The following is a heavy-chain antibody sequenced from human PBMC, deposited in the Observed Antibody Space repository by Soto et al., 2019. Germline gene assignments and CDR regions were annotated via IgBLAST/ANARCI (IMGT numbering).Heavy chain of an antibody. Sequence: QVQLVESGGGVVQPGRSLRLSCAASGFTFSSYGMHWVRQAPGEGLEWVAVISYDGSNKYYADSVKGRFTISRDNSKNTLYLQMNSLRAEDTAVYYCAKGIAYYYYGMDVW. V-gene: IGHV3-30*18. J-gene: IGHJ6*01. CDR1: GFTFSSYG. CDR2: ISYDGSNK. D-gene: IGHD2-21*01. CDR3: AKGIAYYYYGMDV.